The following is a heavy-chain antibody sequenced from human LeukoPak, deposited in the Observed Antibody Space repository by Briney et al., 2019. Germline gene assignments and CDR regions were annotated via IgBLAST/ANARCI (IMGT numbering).Heavy chain of an antibody. Sequence: SETLSLTCAVYGGSFSGYYWSWIRQPPGKGLEWIWEINHSGSTNYNPSLKSRVTISVDTSKNQFSLKLSSVTAADTAVYYCARPQGSSWYAYYYYYYGMDVWGQGTTVTVSS. D-gene: IGHD6-13*01. CDR3: ARPQGSSWYAYYYYYYGMDV. V-gene: IGHV4-34*01. J-gene: IGHJ6*02. CDR1: GGSFSGYY. CDR2: INHSGST.